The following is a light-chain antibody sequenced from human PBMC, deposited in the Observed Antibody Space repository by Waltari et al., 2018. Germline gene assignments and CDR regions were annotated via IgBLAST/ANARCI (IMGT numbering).Light chain of an antibody. Sequence: DIQMTQSPSSLSASVGDRVTITCRASQTINTYLNWYQQKPGNAPKLLIYAASNLHSGAPSRFSGSGSGTAFTLTISSLQPEDFATYYCQQNYSNIIAFGQGTRLDFK. V-gene: IGKV1-39*01. CDR1: QTINTY. CDR2: AAS. CDR3: QQNYSNIIA. J-gene: IGKJ5*01.